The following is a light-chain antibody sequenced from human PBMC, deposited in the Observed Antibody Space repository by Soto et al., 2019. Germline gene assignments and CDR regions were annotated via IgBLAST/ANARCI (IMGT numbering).Light chain of an antibody. CDR2: AAS. Sequence: DIQMTQSPSSLPASVGDRVTLTCRASQSISTYLNWYQQKPGKAPKLLIYAASSLQSGVPSRLSGSGSGTDFPLTISSLQPEDFATYYCQQSYTSPYTFGQGTKLEIK. CDR1: QSISTY. CDR3: QQSYTSPYT. V-gene: IGKV1-39*01. J-gene: IGKJ2*01.